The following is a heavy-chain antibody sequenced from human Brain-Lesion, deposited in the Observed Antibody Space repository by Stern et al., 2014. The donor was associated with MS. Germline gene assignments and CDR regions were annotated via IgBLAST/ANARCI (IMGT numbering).Heavy chain of an antibody. CDR2: SRNKPNSYTT. CDR3: ARGFHSFDS. V-gene: IGHV3-72*01. Sequence: EVQLVQSGGGLVRPGGSLRLSCAVSGFTFSDHYMDWVRQAPGKGLESVGRSRNKPNSYTTEYAASVKGRFTVSRDDSKNLLYLQMNSLKTDDTAVYYCARGFHSFDSWGQGTLVTVSS. J-gene: IGHJ4*02. CDR1: GFTFSDHY.